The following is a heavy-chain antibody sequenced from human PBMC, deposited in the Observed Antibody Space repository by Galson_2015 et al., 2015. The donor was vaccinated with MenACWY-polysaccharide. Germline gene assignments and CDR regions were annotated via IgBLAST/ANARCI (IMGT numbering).Heavy chain of an antibody. CDR2: IYSDGSDT. CDR1: GFTFSSYW. CDR3: ARDLYPTTYYSDSSPLSDY. Sequence: SLRLSCAASGFTFSSYWMHWVRHAPGKGLVWVSCIYSDGSDTTYADSVKGRFTVSRDNAKNTLYLQMNSLRAEDTAVYYCARDLYPTTYYSDSSPLSDYWGQGTLVTVSS. J-gene: IGHJ4*02. D-gene: IGHD3-22*01. V-gene: IGHV3-74*01.